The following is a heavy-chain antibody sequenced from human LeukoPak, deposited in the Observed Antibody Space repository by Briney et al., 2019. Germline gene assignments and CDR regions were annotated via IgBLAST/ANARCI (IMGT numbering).Heavy chain of an antibody. Sequence: GGSLRLSCAASGFTLSSYEMNWVRQAPGKGLEWVLYISSSGSTIYYADSVKGRFTISRDSAKNSLYLQMNSLRVEDTAVYHCAGISVSYYYGMDVWGQGTTVTVSS. CDR2: ISSSGSTI. V-gene: IGHV3-48*03. CDR3: AGISVSYYYGMDV. J-gene: IGHJ6*02. CDR1: GFTLSSYE.